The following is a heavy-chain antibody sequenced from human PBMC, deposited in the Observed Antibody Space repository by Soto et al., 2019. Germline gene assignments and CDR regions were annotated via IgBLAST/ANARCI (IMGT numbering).Heavy chain of an antibody. CDR3: ARDEGYCSSTSCYTGTTLDY. J-gene: IGHJ4*02. D-gene: IGHD2-2*02. Sequence: GGSLRLSCAASGFTFSSYAMHWVRQAPGKGLEWVAVISYDGSNKYYADSVKGRFTISRDNSKNTLYLQMNSLRAEDTAVHYCARDEGYCSSTSCYTGTTLDYWGQGTLVTVSS. CDR1: GFTFSSYA. CDR2: ISYDGSNK. V-gene: IGHV3-30-3*01.